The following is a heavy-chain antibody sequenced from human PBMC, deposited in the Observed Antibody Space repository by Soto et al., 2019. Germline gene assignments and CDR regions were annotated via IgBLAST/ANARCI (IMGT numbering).Heavy chain of an antibody. CDR2: MNPNSGNT. CDR1: GYTFTSYD. J-gene: IGHJ5*02. CDR3: ARGSKGSSWYAYWFDP. V-gene: IGHV1-8*01. D-gene: IGHD6-13*01. Sequence: QVQLVQSGAEVKKPGASVKVSCKASGYTFTSYDISWVRQATGQGLEWMGWMNPNSGNTGYAQKFQGSVTMTRNTSISTAYMELSSRRSEDTAVYYCARGSKGSSWYAYWFDPWGQGTLVTVSS.